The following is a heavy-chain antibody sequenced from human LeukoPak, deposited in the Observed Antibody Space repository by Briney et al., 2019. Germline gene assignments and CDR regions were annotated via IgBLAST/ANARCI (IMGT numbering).Heavy chain of an antibody. D-gene: IGHD5-24*01. V-gene: IGHV3-7*01. J-gene: IGHJ4*02. CDR3: ARALNYRKPVFDY. Sequence: HPGGSLRLSCAASGFAFSSYWMSWVRQAPGKGLEWVANIKQDGSEKYYVDSVKGRFTISRDNAKNSLYLQMNSLRAEDTAVYYCARALNYRKPVFDYWGQGTLVTVSS. CDR2: IKQDGSEK. CDR1: GFAFSSYW.